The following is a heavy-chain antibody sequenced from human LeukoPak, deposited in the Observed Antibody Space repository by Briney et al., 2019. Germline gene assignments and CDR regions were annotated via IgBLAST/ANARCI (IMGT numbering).Heavy chain of an antibody. CDR2: IYYSGST. CDR3: ARSLGIYGEAIGLGWFDP. D-gene: IGHD3-3*01. CDR1: GGSISSSSYY. J-gene: IGHJ5*02. V-gene: IGHV4-39*01. Sequence: PSETLSLTCTVSGGSISSSSYYWGWIRQPPGKGLEWIGSIYYSGSTYYNPSLKSRVTISVDTSKNQFSLKLSSVTAADTAVYYCARSLGIYGEAIGLGWFDPWGQGTLVTVSS.